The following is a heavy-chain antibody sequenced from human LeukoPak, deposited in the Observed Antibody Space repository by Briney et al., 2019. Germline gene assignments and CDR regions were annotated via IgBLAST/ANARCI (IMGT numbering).Heavy chain of an antibody. CDR3: AKDSIVGATYYYYGMDV. CDR1: GFTFSSYS. V-gene: IGHV3-66*02. CDR2: IYSGGST. D-gene: IGHD1-26*01. J-gene: IGHJ6*02. Sequence: GGSLRLSCAASGFTFSSYSMSWVRQAPGKGLEWVSVIYSGGSTYYADSVKGRFTISRDNSKNTLYLQMNSLRAEDTAVYYCAKDSIVGATYYYYGMDVWGQGTTVTVSS.